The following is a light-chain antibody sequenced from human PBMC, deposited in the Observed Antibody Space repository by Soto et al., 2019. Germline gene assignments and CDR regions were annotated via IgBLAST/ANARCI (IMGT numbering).Light chain of an antibody. CDR1: QSIHTS. J-gene: IGKJ5*01. CDR2: DST. Sequence: VLTQSPAILSLSPGERATLSCRASQSIHTSLAWYQQKSGKPPRLVIYDSTLRANGVPDRFGGSRSGTEFTLTINSLEPEDFAVYYCQQRNVWPPITFGQGTRLEI. V-gene: IGKV3-11*01. CDR3: QQRNVWPPIT.